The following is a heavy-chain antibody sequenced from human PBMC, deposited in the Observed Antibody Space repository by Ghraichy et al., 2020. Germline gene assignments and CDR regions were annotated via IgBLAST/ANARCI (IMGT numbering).Heavy chain of an antibody. V-gene: IGHV4-34*01. D-gene: IGHD3-3*01. CDR1: GGSFSGYY. CDR2: INHSGST. CDR3: ARVYVDFWSGRDWYFDL. J-gene: IGHJ2*01. Sequence: LSLTCAVYGGSFSGYYWSWIRQPPGKGLEWIGEINHSGSTNYNPSLKSRVTISVDTSKNQFSLKLSSVTAADTAVYYCARVYVDFWSGRDWYFDLWGRGTLVTVSS.